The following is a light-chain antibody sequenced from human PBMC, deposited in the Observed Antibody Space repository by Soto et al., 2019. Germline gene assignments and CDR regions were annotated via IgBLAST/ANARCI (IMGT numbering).Light chain of an antibody. J-gene: IGLJ1*01. Sequence: QPVLTQPPSVSGAPGQRVTISCTGNSSNIGAGYDVQWYQQLPGTVPKVLIFSNNNRPAGVPDRFSGSKSGTSASLAITGLQAEDEADYYCQSYDSSLSAYVFGTGTKLTVL. CDR2: SNN. CDR3: QSYDSSLSAYV. V-gene: IGLV1-40*01. CDR1: SSNIGAGYD.